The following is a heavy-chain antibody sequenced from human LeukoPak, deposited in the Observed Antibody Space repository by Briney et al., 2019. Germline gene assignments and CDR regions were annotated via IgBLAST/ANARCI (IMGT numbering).Heavy chain of an antibody. D-gene: IGHD3-3*01. CDR2: IYPGDSDT. V-gene: IGHV5-51*01. CDR3: ARLGIGYDFWSGYYKGAFDY. CDR1: GYSFTSYW. Sequence: ESLKISCKGSGYSFTSYWIGWVRQPPGKGLEGLGIIYPGDSDTRYSPSFQGQVTISADKSNSTAYLEWSSLKASDTAMYHCARLGIGYDFWSGYYKGAFDYWGQGTLVTVSS. J-gene: IGHJ4*02.